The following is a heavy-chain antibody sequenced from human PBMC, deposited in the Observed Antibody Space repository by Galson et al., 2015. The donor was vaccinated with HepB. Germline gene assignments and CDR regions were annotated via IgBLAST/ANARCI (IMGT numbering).Heavy chain of an antibody. J-gene: IGHJ2*01. Sequence: SLRLSCAASGFTFSDHYMDWVRQAPGKGLEWVGRTRNKANSYTTEYAASVKGRFTISRDDSKNSLYLQMNSLKTEDTAVYYCARDSGGYSYGYRYFDLWGRGTLVTVSS. D-gene: IGHD5-18*01. V-gene: IGHV3-72*01. CDR2: TRNKANSYTT. CDR3: ARDSGGYSYGYRYFDL. CDR1: GFTFSDHY.